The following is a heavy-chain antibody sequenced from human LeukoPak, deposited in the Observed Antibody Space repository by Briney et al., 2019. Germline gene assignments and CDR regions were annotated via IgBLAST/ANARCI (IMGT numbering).Heavy chain of an antibody. CDR2: IYPGDSDT. D-gene: IGHD3-22*01. J-gene: IGHJ4*02. CDR3: ARHYRPRGSPNYYDSSGSTPLDY. CDR1: GYSFTSYW. V-gene: IGHV5-51*01. Sequence: GESLKISFKGSGYSFTSYWIGWVRPMPGKGLEWMGIIYPGDSDTRYSPSFQGQVTISADKSISTAYLQWSSLEASDTAMYYCARHYRPRGSPNYYDSSGSTPLDYWGQGTLVTVSS.